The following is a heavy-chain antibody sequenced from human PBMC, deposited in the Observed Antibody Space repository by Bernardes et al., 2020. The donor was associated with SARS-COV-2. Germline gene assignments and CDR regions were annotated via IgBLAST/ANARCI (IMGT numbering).Heavy chain of an antibody. D-gene: IGHD1-1*01. J-gene: IGHJ5*02. V-gene: IGHV3-33*01. CDR1: GFTFRSYG. CDR3: AREGWKQLMALDNNNWFDL. Sequence: GGSLRLSCVASGFTFRSYGMHWVRQAPGKGLEWVALIWYDGSRTHYTDSVKGRFTISRDDSKNTVSLQMNSLRAEDTGIYYCAREGWKQLMALDNNNWFDLWGQGTQVTVSS. CDR2: IWYDGSRT.